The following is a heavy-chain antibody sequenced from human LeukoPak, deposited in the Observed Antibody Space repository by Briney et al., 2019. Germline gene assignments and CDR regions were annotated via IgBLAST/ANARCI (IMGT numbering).Heavy chain of an antibody. CDR2: INHSGST. Sequence: PSETLSLTCAVYGGSFSGYYWSWIRQPPGKGLEYIGEINHSGSTNYNPSLKSRVTISVDTSKNRFSLNLSSVTAADTAVYYCARGGLSYYYGSGSFDYWGQGTLVTVSS. CDR1: GGSFSGYY. V-gene: IGHV4-34*01. D-gene: IGHD3-10*01. CDR3: ARGGLSYYYGSGSFDY. J-gene: IGHJ4*02.